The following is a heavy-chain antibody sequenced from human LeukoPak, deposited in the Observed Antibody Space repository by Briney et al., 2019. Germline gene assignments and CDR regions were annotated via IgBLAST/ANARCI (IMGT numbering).Heavy chain of an antibody. CDR3: ARDLRASADYYFDY. CDR2: ISTDGRDK. J-gene: IGHJ4*02. Sequence: GGSLRLSCAASGFTFSRYAMHWVRQAPGKGLEWVAVISTDGRDKHYADSVKGRFTISRDNSENTLYLQMNSLRAEDTAFYYCARDLRASADYYFDYWGQGTLVTVSS. CDR1: GFTFSRYA. V-gene: IGHV3-30*04. D-gene: IGHD2-2*01.